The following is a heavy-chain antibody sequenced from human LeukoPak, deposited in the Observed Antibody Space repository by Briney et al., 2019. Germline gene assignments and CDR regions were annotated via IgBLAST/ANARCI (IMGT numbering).Heavy chain of an antibody. J-gene: IGHJ4*02. CDR3: ARVTRYYGSGSYYIDY. Sequence: SETLSLTCAVYGGSFSGYYWSWIRQPPGKGLEWIGYIYYSGSTNYNPSLKSRVTISVDTSKNQFSLKLSSVAAADTAVYYCARVTRYYGSGSYYIDYWGQGTLVTVSS. D-gene: IGHD3-10*01. CDR2: IYYSGST. CDR1: GGSFSGYY. V-gene: IGHV4-59*01.